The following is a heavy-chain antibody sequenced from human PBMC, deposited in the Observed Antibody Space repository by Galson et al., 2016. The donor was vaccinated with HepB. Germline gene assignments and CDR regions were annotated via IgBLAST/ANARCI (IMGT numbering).Heavy chain of an antibody. CDR1: GFTFSSYW. CDR2: IKQDGSGK. Sequence: SLRLSCAASGFTFSSYWMQWVRQAPGKGLEWVANIKQDGSGKYYVDSVKGRFTISRDNAKNSVYLQMNSLRGDDTAVYYCMSYSDAWYSGFWGQGTLVTVSS. CDR3: MSYSDAWYSGF. J-gene: IGHJ4*02. D-gene: IGHD6-13*01. V-gene: IGHV3-7*03.